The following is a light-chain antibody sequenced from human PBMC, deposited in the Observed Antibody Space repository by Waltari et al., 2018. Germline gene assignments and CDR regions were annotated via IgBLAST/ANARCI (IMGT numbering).Light chain of an antibody. CDR2: AAS. CDR3: QQSYNTPRT. CDR1: QSISSY. V-gene: IGKV1-39*01. J-gene: IGKJ2*01. Sequence: DIQMTQSPSSLSASVGDRVTIPCRASQSISSYLNSYLNWYQQKPGKAPKLLIYAASSLQSGVPSRFSGSGSGTDFTLTISSLQPEDFGTYYCQQSYNTPRTFGKGTKLEIK.